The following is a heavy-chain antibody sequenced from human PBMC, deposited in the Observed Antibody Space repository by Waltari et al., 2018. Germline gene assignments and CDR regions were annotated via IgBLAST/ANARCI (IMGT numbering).Heavy chain of an antibody. J-gene: IGHJ4*02. D-gene: IGHD6-19*01. Sequence: EVQLVESGGGLIQPGGSLRLSCAASGFIVSSNYMSWVRQAPGRGLEWVSFIYSGGSTYYAVSVKGRFTISRDNSKNTLYLQMDSLSVEDTAVYYCARWQQWPVRAFDYWGQGTLVTVSS. CDR2: IYSGGST. CDR1: GFIVSSNY. V-gene: IGHV3-53*01. CDR3: ARWQQWPVRAFDY.